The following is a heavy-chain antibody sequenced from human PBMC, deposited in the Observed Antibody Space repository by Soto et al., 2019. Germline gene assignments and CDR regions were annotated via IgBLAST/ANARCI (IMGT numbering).Heavy chain of an antibody. V-gene: IGHV3-23*04. CDR3: AKDGRYYYDSSGYYPFDY. Sequence: VQLVESGGGVVQPGRSLRLSCAASGFTFSSYAMSWVRQAPGKGLEWVSAISGSGGSTYYADSVKGRFTISRDNSKNTLYLQMNSLRAEDTAVYYCAKDGRYYYDSSGYYPFDYWGQGTLVTVSS. J-gene: IGHJ4*02. D-gene: IGHD3-22*01. CDR1: GFTFSSYA. CDR2: ISGSGGST.